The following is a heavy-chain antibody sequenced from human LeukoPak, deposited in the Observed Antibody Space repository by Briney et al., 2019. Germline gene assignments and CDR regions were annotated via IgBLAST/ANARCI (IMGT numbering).Heavy chain of an antibody. J-gene: IGHJ4*02. CDR2: FDPEDGET. D-gene: IGHD2-2*01. CDR3: ATTNYCSSTSCYYDY. CDR1: GGTFSSYA. Sequence: ASVKVSCKASGGTFSSYAISWVRQAPGQGLEWMGGFDPEDGETIYAQKFQGRVTMTEDTSTDTAYMELSSLRSEDTAVYYCATTNYCSSTSCYYDYWGQGTLVTVSS. V-gene: IGHV1-24*01.